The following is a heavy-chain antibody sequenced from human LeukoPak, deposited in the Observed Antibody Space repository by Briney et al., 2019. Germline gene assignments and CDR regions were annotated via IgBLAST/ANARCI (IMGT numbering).Heavy chain of an antibody. D-gene: IGHD3-10*01. CDR3: ANFDYYGSGSSLDY. V-gene: IGHV3-23*01. J-gene: IGHJ4*02. CDR2: ISGSGGST. Sequence: GGSLRLSCAASGFTFSSYGMSWVRQAPGKGLEWVSAISGSGGSTYYADSVKGRFTISRDNSKNTLYLQMNSLRAEDTAVYYCANFDYYGSGSSLDYWGQGTLVTVSS. CDR1: GFTFSSYG.